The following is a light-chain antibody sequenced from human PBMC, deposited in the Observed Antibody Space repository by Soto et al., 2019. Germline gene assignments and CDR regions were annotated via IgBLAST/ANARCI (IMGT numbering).Light chain of an antibody. CDR2: SSD. CDR3: VAWDDRLNGWV. Sequence: QPVLIQPPSASGTPGQRVTISCSGRNSSIGSNTVSWYHQVPGTAPKVVIYSSDQRPSGVPDRLSASKSGTSASLAISGLQSADEGDYYCVAWDDRLNGWVFGGGTKLTVL. V-gene: IGLV1-44*01. CDR1: NSSIGSNT. J-gene: IGLJ3*02.